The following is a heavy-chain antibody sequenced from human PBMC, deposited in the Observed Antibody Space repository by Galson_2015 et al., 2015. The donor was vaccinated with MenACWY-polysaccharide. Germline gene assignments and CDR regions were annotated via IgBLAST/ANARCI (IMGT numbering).Heavy chain of an antibody. CDR3: ARGSNIWKYLDY. Sequence: PLRLSCAGSGVTLSNYGMSWVRQAPGKGLEWVSVISDRVDSTHYADSAKGRFTVSRDNSRNTLYLQMNSLRGDDTAVYFCARGSNIWKYLDYWGQGALVTVSS. J-gene: IGHJ4*02. V-gene: IGHV3-23*01. CDR2: ISDRVDST. D-gene: IGHD2/OR15-2a*01. CDR1: GVTLSNYG.